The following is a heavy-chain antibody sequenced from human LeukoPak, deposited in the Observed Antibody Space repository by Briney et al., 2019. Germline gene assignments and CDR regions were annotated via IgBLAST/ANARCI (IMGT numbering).Heavy chain of an antibody. CDR1: GGSISSSSYY. CDR3: ARGVGPSSGLAQRY. V-gene: IGHV4-39*07. CDR2: IYYSGST. J-gene: IGHJ4*02. D-gene: IGHD3-22*01. Sequence: PSETLSLTCTVSGGSISSSSYYWGWIRQPPGKGLECIGSIYYSGSTYYNPSLKSRVTISVDTSKNQFSLKLSSVTAADTAVYYCARGVGPSSGLAQRYWGQGTLVTVSS.